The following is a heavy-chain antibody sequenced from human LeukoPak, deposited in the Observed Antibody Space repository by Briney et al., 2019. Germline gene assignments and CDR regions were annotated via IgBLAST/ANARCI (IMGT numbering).Heavy chain of an antibody. CDR1: GFTFRTSA. D-gene: IGHD1-26*01. V-gene: IGHV3-48*04. J-gene: IGHJ4*02. CDR2: VGTSGDMT. CDR3: ARDSGVGGTFDY. Sequence: GGSLRLSCATSGFTFRTSAFSWVRQAPGKGLEWVSYVGTSGDMTYYSASVTGRFTISRDNSKNSLFLQMTSLRVEDTAVYYCARDSGVGGTFDYWGQGSPLTVSS.